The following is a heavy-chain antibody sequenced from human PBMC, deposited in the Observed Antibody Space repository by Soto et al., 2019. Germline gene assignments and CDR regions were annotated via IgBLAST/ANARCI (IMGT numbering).Heavy chain of an antibody. D-gene: IGHD5-12*01. Sequence: SVKVSCKASGGTFSSYTISWVRQAPGQGLEWMGRIIPILGIANYAQKFQGRVTITADKSTSTAYMELSSLRSEDTAVYYCARAPREYSGYDSGYYYHLDVWGKGTTVTVSS. CDR1: GGTFSSYT. CDR3: ARAPREYSGYDSGYYYHLDV. CDR2: IIPILGIA. J-gene: IGHJ6*03. V-gene: IGHV1-69*02.